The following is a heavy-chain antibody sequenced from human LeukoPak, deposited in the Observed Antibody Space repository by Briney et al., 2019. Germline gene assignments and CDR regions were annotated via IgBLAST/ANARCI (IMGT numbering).Heavy chain of an antibody. CDR2: IIPIFGTA. Sequence: SVKVSCKASGGTFSSYAISWVRQAPGQGLEWMGGIIPIFGTANYAQKFQGRVTITADKSTSTAYMELSSLRSEDTAVYYCASVRTYYYDSSGYYTDAFDIWGQGTMVTVSS. CDR1: GGTFSSYA. D-gene: IGHD3-22*01. J-gene: IGHJ3*02. CDR3: ASVRTYYYDSSGYYTDAFDI. V-gene: IGHV1-69*06.